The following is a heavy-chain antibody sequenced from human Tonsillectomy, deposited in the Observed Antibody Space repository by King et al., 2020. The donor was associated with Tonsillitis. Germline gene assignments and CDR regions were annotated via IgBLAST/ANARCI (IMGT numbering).Heavy chain of an antibody. V-gene: IGHV3-23*04. Sequence: VQLVESGGGLVQPGGSLRLSCAASGFTFSTYAMSWVRQAPGKGLEWVSAISSSGGSTYYADSVKGRFTISRDDSKNTLFLQMNSLRAEDTAVYYCADSSISDYWGQGTLVTVSS. J-gene: IGHJ4*02. CDR1: GFTFSTYA. CDR3: ADSSISDY. D-gene: IGHD6-13*01. CDR2: ISSSGGST.